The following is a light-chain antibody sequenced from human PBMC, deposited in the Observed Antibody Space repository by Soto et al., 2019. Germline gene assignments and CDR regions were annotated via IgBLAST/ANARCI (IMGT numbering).Light chain of an antibody. CDR3: QQRSNWPQGFT. J-gene: IGKJ3*01. CDR2: DAS. CDR1: QSVSSY. Sequence: EIVLTQSPATLSLSPAERATLSCRASQSVSSYLAWYQQKPGQAPRLLIYDASNRATGIPARFSGSGSGTDFTLTISSLEPEDFAVYYCQQRSNWPQGFTFGPGTKVDIK. V-gene: IGKV3-11*01.